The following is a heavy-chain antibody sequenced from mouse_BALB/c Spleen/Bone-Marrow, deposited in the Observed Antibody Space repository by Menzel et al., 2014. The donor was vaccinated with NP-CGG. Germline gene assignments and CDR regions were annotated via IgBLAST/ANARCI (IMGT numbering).Heavy chain of an antibody. CDR1: GYTFTSYW. J-gene: IGHJ4*01. V-gene: IGHV1-87*01. D-gene: IGHD2-1*01. CDR2: IYPGDGDT. Sequence: SGAELARPGTSAKLSCKASGYTFTSYWMQWVKQRPGQGLEWIGAIYPGDGDTRYTQRFKGKATLTADKSSSTAYMQFSSLASEDSAVYYCARTYGNYGGVDYWGQGTSVTVSS. CDR3: ARTYGNYGGVDY.